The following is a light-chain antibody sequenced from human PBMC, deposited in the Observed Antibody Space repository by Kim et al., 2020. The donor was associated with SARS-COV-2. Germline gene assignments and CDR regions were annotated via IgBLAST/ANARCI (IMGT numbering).Light chain of an antibody. V-gene: IGKV1-12*01. CDR2: AVS. J-gene: IGKJ4*01. CDR1: QDISSW. CDR3: QQANSWPRG. Sequence: DIQLTQSPASLSSSVGERVTITCRASQDISSWLAWYQQKPGKAPRLLISAVSNWQTGVPARFSGSGSGTDFTLTISSLQPEDFALYYCQQANSWPRGFGGGTKVDIK.